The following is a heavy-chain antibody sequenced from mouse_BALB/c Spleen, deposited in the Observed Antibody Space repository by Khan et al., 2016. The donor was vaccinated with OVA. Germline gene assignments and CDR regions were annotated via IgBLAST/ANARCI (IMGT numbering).Heavy chain of an antibody. CDR1: GYSFTGYF. V-gene: IGHV1-20*02. CDR2: INPHFGET. CDR3: ARIYGSDFDY. Sequence: EVQLQQSGPELVKPGASVKISCKASGYSFTGYFMHWVMQSHGKSLEWIGRINPHFGETFSNQKFLDKATLNVDDSSNKAHMELRSLASEDSAVYYSARIYGSDFDYWGQGTTLTVSS. D-gene: IGHD1-1*01. J-gene: IGHJ2*01.